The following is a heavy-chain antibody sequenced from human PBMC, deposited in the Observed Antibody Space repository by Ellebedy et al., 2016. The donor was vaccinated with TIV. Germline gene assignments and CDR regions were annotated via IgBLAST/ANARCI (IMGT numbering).Heavy chain of an antibody. Sequence: GESLKISXAASGFTFSSYWMHWVRQAPGKGLVWVSHINSDGSSTTYADSVKGRFTISRDNAKNTLYLQMNSLRAEDTAVYYCARGPRSPLLYNWGQGTLVTVSS. CDR3: ARGPRSPLLYN. D-gene: IGHD3-10*01. V-gene: IGHV3-74*03. CDR2: INSDGSST. J-gene: IGHJ4*02. CDR1: GFTFSSYW.